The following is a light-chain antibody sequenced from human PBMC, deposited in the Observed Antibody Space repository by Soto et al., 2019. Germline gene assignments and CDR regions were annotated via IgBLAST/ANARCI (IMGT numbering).Light chain of an antibody. CDR2: DTS. Sequence: ETVMTQSPGTLSVSLGERSTLSCRASQSVSIHLAWYQQKPGHAPSLLIYDTSTRATGIPARLSGSGSGTEFTLTISSLQSDDFPTYYCQQYNTYSTFGQGTRLEIK. CDR3: QQYNTYST. CDR1: QSVSIH. J-gene: IGKJ5*01. V-gene: IGKV3-15*01.